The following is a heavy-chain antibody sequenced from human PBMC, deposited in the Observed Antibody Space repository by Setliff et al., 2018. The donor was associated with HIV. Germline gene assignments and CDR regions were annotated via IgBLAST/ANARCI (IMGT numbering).Heavy chain of an antibody. V-gene: IGHV4-4*08. CDR3: ARLGRAIDDGGSSVRLDF. CDR1: DDSFTNYD. Sequence: SETLSLTCVVSDDSFTNYDWTWIRQSPGKALQWIGSISSTGTTDYSPSLRSRVTISIETSNTRFSLWLRSVTASDTATYYCARLGRAIDDGGSSVRLDFWGQGVLVTVS. CDR2: ISSTGTT. J-gene: IGHJ4*02. D-gene: IGHD2-15*01.